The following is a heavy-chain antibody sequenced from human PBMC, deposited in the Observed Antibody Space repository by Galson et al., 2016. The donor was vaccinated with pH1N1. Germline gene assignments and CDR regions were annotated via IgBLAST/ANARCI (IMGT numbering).Heavy chain of an antibody. J-gene: IGHJ2*01. Sequence: SVKVSCKASGYTFTSYYFHWVRQATGQGLEWMGWMNPNSGNTGYAQKFQGRVTMTRNTSIRTAYMELSSLRSEDTAIYYCAIMYCGGDCPPGYFDLWGRGTLVTVSS. D-gene: IGHD2-21*02. CDR2: MNPNSGNT. CDR3: AIMYCGGDCPPGYFDL. CDR1: GYTFTSYY. V-gene: IGHV1-8*01.